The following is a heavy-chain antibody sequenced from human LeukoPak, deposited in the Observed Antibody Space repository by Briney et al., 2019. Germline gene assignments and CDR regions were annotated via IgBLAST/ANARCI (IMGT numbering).Heavy chain of an antibody. CDR2: INHSGST. V-gene: IGHV4-34*01. CDR1: GGSFSGYY. Sequence: PSETLSLTCAVYGGSFSGYYWSWIRQPPGKGLEWIGEINHSGSTNYNPSLKSRVTISVDTCKNQFSLKLSSVTAADTAVYYCARAPVMDVWGRGTTVTVSS. CDR3: ARAPVMDV. J-gene: IGHJ6*02.